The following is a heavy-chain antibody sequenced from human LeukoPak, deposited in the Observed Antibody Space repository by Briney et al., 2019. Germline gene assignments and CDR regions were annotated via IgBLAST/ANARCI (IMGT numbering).Heavy chain of an antibody. V-gene: IGHV4-59*08. CDR1: GESISSYY. Sequence: SDTLSLTCTVSGESISSYYWSWIRQPPGKGLEWIGYMYYSGSTNYNPSLKSRVTISVDTSKNQFSLKLSSVTAADTAVYYCARHEGPRGGMATTPWGQGTLVTVSS. CDR3: ARHEGPRGGMATTP. CDR2: MYYSGST. J-gene: IGHJ5*02. D-gene: IGHD5-24*01.